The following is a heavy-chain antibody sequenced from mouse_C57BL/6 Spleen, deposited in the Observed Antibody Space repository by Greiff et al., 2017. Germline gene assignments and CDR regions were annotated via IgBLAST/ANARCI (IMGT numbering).Heavy chain of an antibody. V-gene: IGHV1-15*01. CDR2: IDPETGGT. CDR3: TKGSSGYPLGY. Sequence: QVQLQQSGAELVRPGASVTLSCKASGYTFTDYEMHWVKQTPVHGLEWIGAIDPETGGTAYNQKFKGKAILTADKSSSTAYMELRSLTSEDSAVYYCTKGSSGYPLGYWGQGTTLTVSS. CDR1: GYTFTDYE. J-gene: IGHJ2*01. D-gene: IGHD3-2*02.